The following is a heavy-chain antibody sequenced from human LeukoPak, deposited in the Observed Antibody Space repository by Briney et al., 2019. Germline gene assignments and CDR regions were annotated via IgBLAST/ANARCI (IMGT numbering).Heavy chain of an antibody. V-gene: IGHV3-30*02. Sequence: GGSLRLSCATSGFTFSRFGIHWVRQAPGKGLEWVAFIRYDGDNKYYADSVKGRFSISRDNSKNTVDVQMNSLRLGDTAVYYCTKSRSDAWSGSFDYWGQGTLVTVSS. J-gene: IGHJ4*02. CDR3: TKSRSDAWSGSFDY. D-gene: IGHD3-10*01. CDR1: GFTFSRFG. CDR2: IRYDGDNK.